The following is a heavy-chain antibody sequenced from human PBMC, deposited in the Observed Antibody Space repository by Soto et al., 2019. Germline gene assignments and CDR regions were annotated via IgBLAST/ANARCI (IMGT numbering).Heavy chain of an antibody. V-gene: IGHV3-48*03. CDR2: ISSSGNTI. J-gene: IGHJ6*02. Sequence: GGSLRLSCAASGFIFSDYEMNWVRQAPGKGLEWVSYISSSGNTIYYGDSVKGRFTISRDNAQNSLSLQMNSLRVEDTAVYYCARERPSADFWSGYSYGMDVWGQGTTVTVS. CDR3: ARERPSADFWSGYSYGMDV. D-gene: IGHD3-3*01. CDR1: GFIFSDYE.